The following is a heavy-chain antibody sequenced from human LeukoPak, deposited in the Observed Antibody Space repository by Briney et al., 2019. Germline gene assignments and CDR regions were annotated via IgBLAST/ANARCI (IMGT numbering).Heavy chain of an antibody. J-gene: IGHJ4*02. CDR3: ARAGRFLEWLFPFLGY. Sequence: GGSLRLSCAASGFTFSSYAMHWVRQAPGKGLEWVAVISYDGSNKYYADSVKGRFTISRDNSKNTLYLQMNSLRAEDTAVYYCARAGRFLEWLFPFLGYWGQGTLVTVSS. D-gene: IGHD3-3*01. CDR2: ISYDGSNK. CDR1: GFTFSSYA. V-gene: IGHV3-30-3*01.